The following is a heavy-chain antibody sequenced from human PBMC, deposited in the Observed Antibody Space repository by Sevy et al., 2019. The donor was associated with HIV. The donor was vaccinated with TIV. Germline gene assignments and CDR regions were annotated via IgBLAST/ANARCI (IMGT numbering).Heavy chain of an antibody. V-gene: IGHV4-39*02. D-gene: IGHD6-13*01. Sequence: SETLSLTCTISGDTIVSSGHYWGWIRQTPGKGLEWIGSVDYNGHTYSNPSLKSRLTISLDTSKNQFSLLLNSVTAADTGIYFCAREAGGYDYDYGMDVWGQGTTVTVSS. CDR3: AREAGGYDYDYGMDV. J-gene: IGHJ6*02. CDR1: GDTIVSSGHY. CDR2: VDYNGHT.